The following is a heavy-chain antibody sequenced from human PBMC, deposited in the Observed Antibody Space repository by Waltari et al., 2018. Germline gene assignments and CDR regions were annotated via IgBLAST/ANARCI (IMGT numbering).Heavy chain of an antibody. V-gene: IGHV4-31*03. CDR1: GGHISSGGYY. CDR3: ASLPLYDSSGFKLDY. J-gene: IGHJ4*02. D-gene: IGHD3-22*01. CDR2: IYYSGST. Sequence: QVQLQESGPGLVKPSQTLPLTCTVSGGHISSGGYYWSWIRQPPGKGLEWIGYIYYSGSTYYNPSLKSRVTISVDTSKNQFSLKLSSVTAADTAVYYCASLPLYDSSGFKLDYWGQGTLVTVSS.